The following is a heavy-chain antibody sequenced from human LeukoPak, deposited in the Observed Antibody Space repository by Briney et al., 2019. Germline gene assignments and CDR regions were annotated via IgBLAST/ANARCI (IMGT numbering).Heavy chain of an antibody. Sequence: ASVKVSCKASGYTFTSYDINWVRQATGQGLEWMGWMNANSGNTSYAQKFQGRVTITRNTSISPAYMELSSLRSEDTAVYYCARGKSIFGVVRLSFYYYMDVWGKGTTVTVSS. D-gene: IGHD3-3*01. CDR3: ARGKSIFGVVRLSFYYYMDV. V-gene: IGHV1-8*03. CDR1: GYTFTSYD. J-gene: IGHJ6*03. CDR2: MNANSGNT.